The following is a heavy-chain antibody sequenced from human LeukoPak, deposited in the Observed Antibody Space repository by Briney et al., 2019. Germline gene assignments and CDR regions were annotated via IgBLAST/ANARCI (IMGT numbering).Heavy chain of an antibody. V-gene: IGHV4-39*01. CDR3: ARTSSWYAGAWFDS. D-gene: IGHD6-13*01. CDR2: IYFSGTP. CDR1: RGSIRTADYY. J-gene: IGHJ5*01. Sequence: SETLSLTCTVSRGSIRTADYYWAWVRQPPGEGLEWPGSIYFSGTPYLNPSLKSRVAVSIDTSKNQFSLKVTSVNASDTAVYFCARTSSWYAGAWFDSWGQGTLVTVSS.